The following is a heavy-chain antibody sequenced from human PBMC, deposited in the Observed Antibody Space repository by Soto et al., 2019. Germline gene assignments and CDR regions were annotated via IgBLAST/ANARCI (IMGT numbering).Heavy chain of an antibody. Sequence: GGSLRLSCAASGFTFSSYAMHWVRQAPGKGLEWVAVISYDGSNKYYADSVKGRFTISRDNSKNTLYLQMNSLRAEDTAVYYCARGITGTTWPIDYWGQGTLVTVSS. D-gene: IGHD1-7*01. CDR2: ISYDGSNK. J-gene: IGHJ4*02. V-gene: IGHV3-30-3*01. CDR3: ARGITGTTWPIDY. CDR1: GFTFSSYA.